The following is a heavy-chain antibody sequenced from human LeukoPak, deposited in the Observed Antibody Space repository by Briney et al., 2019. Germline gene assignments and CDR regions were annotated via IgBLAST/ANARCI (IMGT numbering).Heavy chain of an antibody. CDR3: ARDLYYYGSGTYYKVGRVFDY. CDR1: GYIFTSYG. V-gene: IGHV1-2*02. J-gene: IGHJ4*02. Sequence: ASVKVSCKASGYIFTSYGISWVRQAPGQGLEWMGWINPNSGGTNYAQKFQGRVTMTRDTSIRTAYVELSRLRSDDTAVYYCARDLYYYGSGTYYKVGRVFDYWGQGTLVTVSS. D-gene: IGHD3-10*01. CDR2: INPNSGGT.